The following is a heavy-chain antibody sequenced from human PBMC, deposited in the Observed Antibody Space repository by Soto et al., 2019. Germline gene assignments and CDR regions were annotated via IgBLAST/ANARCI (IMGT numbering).Heavy chain of an antibody. CDR1: GGPFSSYA. CDR2: FIPIFGTA. Sequence: QVQLVQSGAEVKKPGSSVKVSCKASGGPFSSYAISWVRQAPGQGLEWMGGFIPIFGTASYALTFQGRVTITADETTSTAYMALSSLRSEDTALYYCAGHSSGVPGYYYGMDVWGQGTTVTVTS. CDR3: AGHSSGVPGYYYGMDV. J-gene: IGHJ6*02. V-gene: IGHV1-69*12. D-gene: IGHD3-22*01.